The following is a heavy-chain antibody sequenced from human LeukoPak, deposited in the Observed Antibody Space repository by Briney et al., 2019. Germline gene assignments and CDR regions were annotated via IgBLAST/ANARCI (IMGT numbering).Heavy chain of an antibody. CDR2: TYWDNNR. D-gene: IGHD2-15*01. Sequence: SGPTLVNPTQTLTLTCTFSGFSLSTSGLGVGWIRQPPGNALEWLAVTYWDNNRSYSPSLKSRPTITKDSSKNQVVLTLTNMDPVDTATYYCAHRRYRSDSWDFGDFDYWGQGTLVTVSS. J-gene: IGHJ4*02. V-gene: IGHV2-5*02. CDR1: GFSLSTSGLG. CDR3: AHRRYRSDSWDFGDFDY.